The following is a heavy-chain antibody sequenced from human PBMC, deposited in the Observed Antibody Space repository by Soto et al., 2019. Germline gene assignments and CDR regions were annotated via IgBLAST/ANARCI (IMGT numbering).Heavy chain of an antibody. CDR2: FYSAGSA. D-gene: IGHD3-22*01. V-gene: IGHV4-59*08. CDR3: ARHGPFKYDSRGFPLDDYYGLDV. CDR1: GASINNFY. Sequence: SETLSLTCTVSGASINNFYWSWIRQAPGKGLEWLGIFYSAGSANYSPSLKSRVTISIDTSKSQFSLKLHSVTAADTAVYYCARHGPFKYDSRGFPLDDYYGLDVWGQGTTVTVSS. J-gene: IGHJ6*02.